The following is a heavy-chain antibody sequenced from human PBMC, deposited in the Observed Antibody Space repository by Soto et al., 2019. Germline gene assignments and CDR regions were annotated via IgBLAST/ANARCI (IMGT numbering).Heavy chain of an antibody. Sequence: VQLLESGGGLVQPGGSLRLSCAASGFIFRDYAMNWVRQAPGEGLEWVSDISGSGDSARYADSVKGRFTFSRDNSRDTVFLHVNSLRVDDTAVYYCGKERRGSGFSGCDFWGQGDLVTVSS. J-gene: IGHJ4*02. V-gene: IGHV3-23*01. CDR3: GKERRGSGFSGCDF. D-gene: IGHD6-19*01. CDR2: ISGSGDSA. CDR1: GFIFRDYA.